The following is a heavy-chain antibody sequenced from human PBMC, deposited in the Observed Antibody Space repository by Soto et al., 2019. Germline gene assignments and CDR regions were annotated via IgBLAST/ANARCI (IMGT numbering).Heavy chain of an antibody. CDR1: GYTFTGYG. D-gene: IGHD2-15*01. CDR2: ISAYNGNT. CDR3: ARGYCSGGSCYPGFNYYYGMDV. Sequence: QVQLVQSGAEVKKPGASVKVSCKASGYTFTGYGISWVRQAPGQGLEWMGWISAYNGNTNYAQKLQGRVTMTTDTSTSTAYMELRSLRSDDTAVYYCARGYCSGGSCYPGFNYYYGMDVWGQGTTVTVSS. J-gene: IGHJ6*02. V-gene: IGHV1-18*01.